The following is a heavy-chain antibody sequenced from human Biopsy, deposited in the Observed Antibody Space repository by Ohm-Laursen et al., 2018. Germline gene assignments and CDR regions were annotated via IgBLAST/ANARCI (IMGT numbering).Heavy chain of an antibody. J-gene: IGHJ3*02. CDR3: ARVEAGTYDALDI. V-gene: IGHV4-59*01. Sequence: GTLSLTCTVSGGSIISYYWNWIRLAPGKGLEWIGYIYYSGGTKYDPSLASRVTFSVDMSKSQFSLKLYSVTAADTAVYYCARVEAGTYDALDIWGQGALVAVSA. CDR2: IYYSGGT. CDR1: GGSIISYY. D-gene: IGHD1-26*01.